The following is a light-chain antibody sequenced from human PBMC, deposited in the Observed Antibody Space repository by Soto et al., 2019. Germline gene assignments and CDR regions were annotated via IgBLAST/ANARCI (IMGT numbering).Light chain of an antibody. Sequence: QSALTQPASVSGSPGQSITISCTGTNSDVGGYNYVSWYQHHPGKAPKLLIYEVTNRPSGVSNRFSGSKSGNTASLTISGLQAEDEAVYHCSSYTSITTLGSVVFGGGTKLTVL. CDR2: EVT. CDR3: SSYTSITTLGSVV. CDR1: NSDVGGYNY. J-gene: IGLJ2*01. V-gene: IGLV2-14*01.